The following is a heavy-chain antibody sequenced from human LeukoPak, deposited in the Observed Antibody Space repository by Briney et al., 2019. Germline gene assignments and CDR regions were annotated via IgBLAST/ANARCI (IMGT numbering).Heavy chain of an antibody. D-gene: IGHD3-10*01. Sequence: GGSLRLSCAASGFTFSSYAMSWVRQAPGKGLEWVAVITHDGGNRYYADSVKGRFTISRDNSKSTLYLQMSSLRAEDTAVYYCATDKSYFDSRSHQGFDYWGQGTLVTVSS. CDR3: ATDKSYFDSRSHQGFDY. J-gene: IGHJ4*02. CDR2: ITHDGGNR. CDR1: GFTFSSYA. V-gene: IGHV3-30*15.